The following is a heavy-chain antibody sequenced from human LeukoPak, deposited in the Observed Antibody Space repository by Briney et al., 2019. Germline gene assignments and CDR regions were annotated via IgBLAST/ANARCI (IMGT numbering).Heavy chain of an antibody. CDR1: GFTLNNYW. CDR2: ISRNSTYI. CDR3: ASDEGNYFDY. V-gene: IGHV3-21*01. Sequence: PGGSLRLSCAGAGFTLNNYWMSWVRQAPGKGLEWVASISRNSTYIHYADSVKGRFTISRDNARNSLFLQMNSLRAEDTAIYYCASDEGNYFDYWGQGTLVTVSS. J-gene: IGHJ4*02.